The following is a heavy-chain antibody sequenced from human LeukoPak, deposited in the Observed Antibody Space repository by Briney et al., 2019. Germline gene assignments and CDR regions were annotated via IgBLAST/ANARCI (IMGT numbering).Heavy chain of an antibody. J-gene: IGHJ1*01. CDR3: RPGNEANF. D-gene: IGHD4/OR15-4a*01. Sequence: GRTLRLLCAASGLPYCRYCVQGVRRPPAKAGVGVSFLRQHVSNTPYTDFVKGRFTISRDNSKNTLYLQLNAVSTEDTAVYYFRPGNEANFWGQGTLVIVSS. CDR2: LRQHVSNT. V-gene: IGHV3-30*02. CDR1: GLPYCRYC.